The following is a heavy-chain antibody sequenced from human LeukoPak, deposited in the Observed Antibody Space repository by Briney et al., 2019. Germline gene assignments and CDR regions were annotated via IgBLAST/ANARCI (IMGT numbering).Heavy chain of an antibody. CDR1: RFASSSNY. Sequence: GGSVTLLCAASRFASSSNYMSWVRQAPGKGLDWVSVISSGGSTYYSDSAKGRFTISRDNSKKPLYLQVNTLRAEDTAVYYCARGLYSGGCDFDYWGQGTMVTVSS. D-gene: IGHD6-19*01. J-gene: IGHJ4*02. CDR2: ISSGGST. V-gene: IGHV3-66*01. CDR3: ARGLYSGGCDFDY.